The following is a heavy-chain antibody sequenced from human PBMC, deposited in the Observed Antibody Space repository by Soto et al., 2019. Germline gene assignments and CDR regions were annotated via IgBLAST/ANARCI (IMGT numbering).Heavy chain of an antibody. CDR2: ISAYNGNT. V-gene: IGHV1-18*04. D-gene: IGHD6-13*01. Sequence: GASVKVSCKASGYTFTSYGISWVRQAPGQGLEWMGWISAYNGNTNYAQKLQGRVAMTTDTSTSTAYMELRSLRSDDTAVYYCFVSAAGTTRGDYWGQGTLVTVSS. CDR3: FVSAAGTTRGDY. CDR1: GYTFTSYG. J-gene: IGHJ4*02.